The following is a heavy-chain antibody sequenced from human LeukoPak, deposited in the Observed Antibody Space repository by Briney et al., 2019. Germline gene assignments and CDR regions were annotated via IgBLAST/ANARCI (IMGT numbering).Heavy chain of an antibody. CDR3: ARGTTDGYSYGRFDY. CDR1: GGSISSGGFY. V-gene: IGHV4-31*03. J-gene: IGHJ4*02. D-gene: IGHD5-18*01. Sequence: SQTLSLTCTVSGGSISSGGFYWSWIRQHPGKGLEWLGKIYYRGTTYYNPSLKSRVTFSVDTSKNQFCLKLNPVTAADTALYYCARGTTDGYSYGRFDYWGQGTLVTVSS. CDR2: IYYRGTT.